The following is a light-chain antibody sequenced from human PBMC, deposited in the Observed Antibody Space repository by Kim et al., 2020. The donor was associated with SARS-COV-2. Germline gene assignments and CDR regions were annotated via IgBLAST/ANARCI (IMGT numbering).Light chain of an antibody. Sequence: QWVPISCTESSSNIGAGYDVSWYRQLAGTAPKLLIYANNCRTSGVPDRFAGSKSGTSASLAITGLQGEDEANYSCQSYDSSLRGVLFGGGTQLTV. J-gene: IGLJ2*01. CDR1: SSNIGAGYD. CDR2: ANN. CDR3: QSYDSSLRGVL. V-gene: IGLV1-40*01.